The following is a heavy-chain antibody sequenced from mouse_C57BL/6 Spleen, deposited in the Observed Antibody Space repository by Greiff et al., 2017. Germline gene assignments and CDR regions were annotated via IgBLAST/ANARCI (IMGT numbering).Heavy chain of an antibody. J-gene: IGHJ4*01. D-gene: IGHD1-1*01. CDR2: IYPSSGNT. CDR1: GYTFTSYG. Sequence: VKLMESGAELARPGASVKLSCKASGYTFTSYGISWVKQRTGQGLEWIGEIYPSSGNTYYNEKFKGKATLTVDKSSSTAYMELRSLTSEDSAVYFCARLAYYGSSYDAMDYWGQGTSVTVSS. CDR3: ARLAYYGSSYDAMDY. V-gene: IGHV1-81*01.